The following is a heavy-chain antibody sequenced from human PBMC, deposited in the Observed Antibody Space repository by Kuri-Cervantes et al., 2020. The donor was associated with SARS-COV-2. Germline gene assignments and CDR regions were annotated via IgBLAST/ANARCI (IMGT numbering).Heavy chain of an antibody. CDR1: GFTFSSYA. CDR3: ARVGRGSYYYDSSGFSQTYYYYYYMDV. CDR2: TSWNSGSI. V-gene: IGHV3-9*01. Sequence: GGSLRLSCAASGFTFSSYAMHWVRQAPGKGLEWVSGTSWNSGSIGYADSVKGRFTISRDNAKNSLYLQMNSLRAEDTAVYYCARVGRGSYYYDSSGFSQTYYYYYYMDVWGKGTMVTVSS. J-gene: IGHJ6*03. D-gene: IGHD3-22*01.